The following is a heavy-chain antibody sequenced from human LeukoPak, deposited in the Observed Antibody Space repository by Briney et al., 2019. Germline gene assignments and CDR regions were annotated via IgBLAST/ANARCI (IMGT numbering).Heavy chain of an antibody. CDR1: GFTLSSYW. D-gene: IGHD3-10*01. CDR3: ARERYYYGSGSYFRPFDY. V-gene: IGHV3-7*01. CDR2: IKQDGSEK. J-gene: IGHJ4*02. Sequence: GGSLRLSCAASGFTLSSYWMSWVRQAPGKGLEWAGNIKQDGSEKYYVDSVKGRFTISRDNAKNSLYLQMNSLRAEDTAVYYCARERYYYGSGSYFRPFDYWGQGTLITVSS.